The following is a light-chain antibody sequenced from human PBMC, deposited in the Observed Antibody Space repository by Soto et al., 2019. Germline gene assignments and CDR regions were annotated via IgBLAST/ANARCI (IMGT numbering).Light chain of an antibody. Sequence: EIVLTQSPGTLSLSPGERATLSCRTSQSVSNNYLAWYQQKPGQTPRLLIYAASSRATGVPDRFSGSGSGTDFPLTVSRLDPEDFAVFYCQQYGNSPFTFGPGTKVQIK. CDR2: AAS. V-gene: IGKV3-20*01. CDR1: QSVSNNY. CDR3: QQYGNSPFT. J-gene: IGKJ2*01.